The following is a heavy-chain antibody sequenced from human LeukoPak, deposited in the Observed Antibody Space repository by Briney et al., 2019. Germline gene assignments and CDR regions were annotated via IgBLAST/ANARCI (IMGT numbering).Heavy chain of an antibody. CDR2: IFHRGAT. CDR1: GGSINSGGYY. J-gene: IGHJ3*01. D-gene: IGHD3-3*01. V-gene: IGHV4-30-4*08. Sequence: SETLSLTCNVSGGSINSGGYYWNWIRQPPGKGLEWIGYIFHRGATFYNPSLKNRLAISLATSKKQFSLNLTSVTAADTAVYYCARTFSIFGAAHGAFDLWGQGTMVTVSS. CDR3: ARTFSIFGAAHGAFDL.